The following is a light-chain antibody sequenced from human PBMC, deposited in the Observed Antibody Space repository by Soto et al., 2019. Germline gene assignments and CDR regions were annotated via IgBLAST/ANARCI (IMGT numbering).Light chain of an antibody. CDR2: GNN. Sequence: QSVLTQPPSVSGAPGQRVTISCTRNSSNIGAGYDVHWYQQLPGTAPKLLIYGNNNRPSGVPDRFSGSKSGTSASLAITGLQAEDEADYYCQSYDSSLSAYVFGPGTKVTVL. CDR3: QSYDSSLSAYV. J-gene: IGLJ1*01. CDR1: SSNIGAGYD. V-gene: IGLV1-40*01.